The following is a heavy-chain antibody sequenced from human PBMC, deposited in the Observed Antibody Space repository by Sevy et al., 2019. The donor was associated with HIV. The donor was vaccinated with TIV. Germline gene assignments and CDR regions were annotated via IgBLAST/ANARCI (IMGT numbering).Heavy chain of an antibody. D-gene: IGHD3-10*01. CDR3: ARVGDLLGGIDY. V-gene: IGHV1-2*02. Sequence: ASVKVSCKASGYTFTGYYMHWVRQAPGQGLEWMGWINPNSGGTNYAQKFQGRVTMTRDTSISTAYMELSRLGSDDTAVYYCARVGDLLGGIDYWGQGTLVTVSS. CDR1: GYTFTGYY. CDR2: INPNSGGT. J-gene: IGHJ4*02.